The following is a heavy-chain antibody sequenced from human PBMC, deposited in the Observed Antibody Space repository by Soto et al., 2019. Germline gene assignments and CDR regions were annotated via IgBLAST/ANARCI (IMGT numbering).Heavy chain of an antibody. D-gene: IGHD1-26*01. CDR3: ARNQGVELVTQATEKWLNL. Sequence: GGSLRLSCAASGFIFENFGMSWVRQAPGKGLEWISSISGSGFKKYYADSVKGRFTISRDNSKSTVYLELNNLSAEDTAEYHCARNQGVELVTQATEKWLNLSGQAFVVTVSS. CDR1: GFIFENFG. J-gene: IGHJ5*02. CDR2: ISGSGFKK. V-gene: IGHV3-23*01.